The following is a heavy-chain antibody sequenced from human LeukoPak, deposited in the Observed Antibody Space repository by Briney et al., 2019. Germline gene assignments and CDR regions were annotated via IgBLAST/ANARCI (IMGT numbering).Heavy chain of an antibody. V-gene: IGHV4-34*01. D-gene: IGHD3-16*02. CDR1: GVSFICYY. J-gene: IGHJ4*02. CDR2: INHSGST. Sequence: SETLSLTCSVYGVSFICYYWSWIRQPPGKGLEGIGEINHSGSTNYNPSLKRRATIPVDTSQNQFSLKLSSVHAAETAVYYCARGKGYDYVWGSYRTRPFDYCGQGTLVTVSS. CDR3: ARGKGYDYVWGSYRTRPFDY.